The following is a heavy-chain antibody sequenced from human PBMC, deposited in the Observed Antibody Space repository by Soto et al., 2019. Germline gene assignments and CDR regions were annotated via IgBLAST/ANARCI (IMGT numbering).Heavy chain of an antibody. Sequence: QVQLVESGGGVVQPGRSLRLSCAASGFRFSPYGMHWVRQAPGKGLEWVALIYFDGSNKYYSDSVKGRFTISRDNSNNTLYFQMNSLRAEDTATYYCVRDIWDTSGWYFDYWGQGALVTVSS. CDR2: IYFDGSNK. D-gene: IGHD6-19*01. CDR3: VRDIWDTSGWYFDY. J-gene: IGHJ4*02. CDR1: GFRFSPYG. V-gene: IGHV3-33*01.